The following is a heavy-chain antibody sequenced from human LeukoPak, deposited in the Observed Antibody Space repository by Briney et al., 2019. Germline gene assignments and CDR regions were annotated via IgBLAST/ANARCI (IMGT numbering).Heavy chain of an antibody. D-gene: IGHD6-6*01. Sequence: SETLSLTCAVYGGSFSGYYWSWIRQPPGKGLEWIGEINHSGSTNYNPSLKSRVTISVDTSKNQFSLKLSSVTAADTAVYYCARGRYSSSSGLAYYYYYMDVWGKGTTVTVSS. CDR2: INHSGST. CDR3: ARGRYSSSSGLAYYYYYMDV. CDR1: GGSFSGYY. J-gene: IGHJ6*03. V-gene: IGHV4-34*01.